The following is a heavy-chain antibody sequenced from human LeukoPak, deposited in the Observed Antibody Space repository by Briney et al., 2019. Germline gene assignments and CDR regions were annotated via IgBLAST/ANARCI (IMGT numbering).Heavy chain of an antibody. J-gene: IGHJ3*02. CDR2: IYSSGSN. CDR3: ARSLYGLDASDI. CDR1: GGSINSGSYY. V-gene: IGHV4-61*09. D-gene: IGHD2-2*02. Sequence: SETLSLTCTVSGGSINSGSYYWDWDRQPAGTGREGVGHIYSSGSNNYHPSLKSRVTISMDRSKNQFSVKLSSVTATDTAVYYCARSLYGLDASDIWGQGTMVTVSS.